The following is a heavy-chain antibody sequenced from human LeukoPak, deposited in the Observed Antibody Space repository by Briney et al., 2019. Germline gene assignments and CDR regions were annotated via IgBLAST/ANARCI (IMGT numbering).Heavy chain of an antibody. D-gene: IGHD3-10*01. CDR1: GFTFSSYA. Sequence: GGSLRLSCAASGFTFSSYAMHWVRQAPGKGLEWVAVIRYDGSNKYYADSVKGRFTISRDNSKNTLYLQMNSLRAEDTAVYYCAATMVRGVIIYYYYMDVWGKGTTVTISS. V-gene: IGHV3-30*04. CDR3: AATMVRGVIIYYYYMDV. J-gene: IGHJ6*03. CDR2: IRYDGSNK.